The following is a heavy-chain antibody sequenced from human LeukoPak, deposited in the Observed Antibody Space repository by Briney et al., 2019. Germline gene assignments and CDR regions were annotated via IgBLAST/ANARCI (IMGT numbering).Heavy chain of an antibody. D-gene: IGHD4-17*01. CDR1: GGSISSYY. CDR2: IYYSGST. J-gene: IGHJ4*02. CDR3: ARAPSYYGDYYFDY. Sequence: SETLSLTCTVSGGSISSYYWSWIRQPSGKGLEGIGYIYYSGSTNYNPSLKSRVTISVDTSKNQFSLKLSSVTAADTAVYYCARAPSYYGDYYFDYWGQGTLVTVSS. V-gene: IGHV4-59*01.